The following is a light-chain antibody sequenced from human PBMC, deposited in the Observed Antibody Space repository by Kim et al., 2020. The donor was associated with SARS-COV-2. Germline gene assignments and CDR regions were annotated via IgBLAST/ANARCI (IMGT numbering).Light chain of an antibody. J-gene: IGKJ4*01. V-gene: IGKV1-8*01. CDR1: QGISSY. CDR2: AAS. Sequence: AIRITQSPSSLSASTGDRVTITCRASQGISSYLAWYQQKPGKAPKLLIYAASTLQSGVPSRFSGSGSGTDFTLTISCLQSEDFATYYCQQYYSYPLLGGGTKVDIK. CDR3: QQYYSYPL.